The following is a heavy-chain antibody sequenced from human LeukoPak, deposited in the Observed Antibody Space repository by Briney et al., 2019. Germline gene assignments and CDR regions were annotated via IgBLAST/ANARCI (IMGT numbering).Heavy chain of an antibody. V-gene: IGHV3-74*01. Sequence: GGSLRLSCAASGFAFSSRWMHWVRQAPGKGLVWVAQINNDGSSTSYADSVKGRFTISRDNAKNTLYLQMNNLRAEDTAVYYCSDLDYWGQGTLVTVSS. CDR3: SDLDY. J-gene: IGHJ4*02. CDR1: GFAFSSRW. CDR2: INNDGSST.